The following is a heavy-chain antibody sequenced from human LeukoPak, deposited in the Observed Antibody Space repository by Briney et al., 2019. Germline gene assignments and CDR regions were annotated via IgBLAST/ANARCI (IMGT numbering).Heavy chain of an antibody. D-gene: IGHD2-15*01. CDR3: ARDHRVVVVTFPCFDY. CDR2: ISYDGSNK. CDR1: GFTCSSYA. J-gene: IGHJ4*02. Sequence: GGSLRLSCAASGFTCSSYAMHWVHQAPGKGLEWVAVISYDGSNKYYADSVKGRFTISRDNSKNTLYLQMNSLRAEDTAVYYCARDHRVVVVTFPCFDYWGQGTLVTVSS. V-gene: IGHV3-30-3*01.